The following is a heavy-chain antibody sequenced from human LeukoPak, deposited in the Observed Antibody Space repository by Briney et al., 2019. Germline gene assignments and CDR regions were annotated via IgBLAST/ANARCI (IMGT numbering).Heavy chain of an antibody. V-gene: IGHV1-8*01. CDR2: MNPNSGNT. Sequence: ASVKVSCKASEYTFTSYDINWVRQVTGQGLEWMGWMNPNSGNTGYAQSFQGRVTMTGSTSISTAYMELSSLRSEDTAVYYCARTFRVGATTTRAFDIWGQGTMVTVSS. CDR1: EYTFTSYD. D-gene: IGHD1-26*01. J-gene: IGHJ3*02. CDR3: ARTFRVGATTTRAFDI.